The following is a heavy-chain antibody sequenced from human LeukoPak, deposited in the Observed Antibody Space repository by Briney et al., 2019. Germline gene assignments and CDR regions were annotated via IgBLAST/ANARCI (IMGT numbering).Heavy chain of an antibody. CDR1: GFTFSSPA. J-gene: IGHJ4*02. Sequence: ASVKVSCKASGFTFSSPAMQWVRQARGQRLEWIGWIVVGSGNTNYAPKFHGRVTITRDMSTNTAYMELSSLRSEDTAVYYCARGDSDYGDYWGQGTLVTVSS. D-gene: IGHD3-10*01. CDR3: ARGDSDYGDY. CDR2: IVVGSGNT. V-gene: IGHV1-58*02.